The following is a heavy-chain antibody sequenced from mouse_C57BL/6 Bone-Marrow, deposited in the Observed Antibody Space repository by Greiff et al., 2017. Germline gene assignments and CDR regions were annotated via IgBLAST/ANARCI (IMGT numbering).Heavy chain of an antibody. CDR1: GYAFTNYL. J-gene: IGHJ2*01. CDR2: INPGSGGT. V-gene: IGHV1-54*01. Sequence: VKLQQSGAELVRPGTSVKVSCKASGYAFTNYLIEWVKQRPGQGLEWIGVINPGSGGTNYNEKFKGKATLTADKSSSTAYMQLSSLTSEDSAVYFCARSGGYLARDYWGQGTTLTVSS. CDR3: ARSGGYLARDY.